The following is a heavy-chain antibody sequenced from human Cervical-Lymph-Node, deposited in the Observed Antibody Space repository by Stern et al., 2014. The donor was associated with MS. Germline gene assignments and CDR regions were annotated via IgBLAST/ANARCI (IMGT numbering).Heavy chain of an antibody. CDR1: GGSISSYY. D-gene: IGHD6-13*01. CDR2: IYYSGST. CDR3: AREALAAGGLDY. V-gene: IGHV4-59*01. J-gene: IGHJ4*02. Sequence: QVQLVQSGPGLVTPSETLSLTCTVSGGSISSYYWSWIRQPPGKGLEWIGYIYYSGSTNYNPSLKSRVTISVDKSKNQFSLKLSSVTAADTAVYYCAREALAAGGLDYWGQGTLVTVSS.